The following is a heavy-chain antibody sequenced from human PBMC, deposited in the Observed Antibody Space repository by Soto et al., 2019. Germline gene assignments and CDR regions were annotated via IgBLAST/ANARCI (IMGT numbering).Heavy chain of an antibody. V-gene: IGHV3-33*01. Sequence: QVQLVESGGGVVQPGRSLRLSCAASGFTFSSYGMHWVRQAPGKGLEWVAVIWYDGSNKYYADSVKGRFTISRDNSKNTLYLQMNSLRAEDTAVYYCARDRAPRIEDAFDIWGQGTMVTVSS. CDR2: IWYDGSNK. J-gene: IGHJ3*02. D-gene: IGHD1-26*01. CDR3: ARDRAPRIEDAFDI. CDR1: GFTFSSYG.